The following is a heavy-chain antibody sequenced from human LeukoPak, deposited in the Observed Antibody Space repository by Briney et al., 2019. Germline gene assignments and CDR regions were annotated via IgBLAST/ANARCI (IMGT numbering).Heavy chain of an antibody. J-gene: IGHJ5*01. D-gene: IGHD2-15*01. V-gene: IGHV3-21*01. Sequence: GGSLRLSCAASGFIFSVYSMNLVRQAPRKGLEWVSSISGGGNYIYYADSLKGRFTISRDNAKNSLYLHMNSLRAEDTAVYYCVRDHLLIDDKSNWFDSWGQGTLVTVSS. CDR1: GFIFSVYS. CDR3: VRDHLLIDDKSNWFDS. CDR2: ISGGGNYI.